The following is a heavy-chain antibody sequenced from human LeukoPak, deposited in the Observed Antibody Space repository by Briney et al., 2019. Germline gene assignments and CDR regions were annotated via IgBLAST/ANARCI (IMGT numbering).Heavy chain of an antibody. J-gene: IGHJ5*02. CDR3: ARRSYYYDWFDP. Sequence: SETLSLTCTVSGDSISSHYWSWIRQPPGKGLGWIGDMYYSGSTNYNPSLKSRVTISGDTSKNQFSLRLRSVTAADTAVYYCARRSYYYDWFDPWGQGTLVTVSS. V-gene: IGHV4-59*11. CDR2: MYYSGST. CDR1: GDSISSHY. D-gene: IGHD3-22*01.